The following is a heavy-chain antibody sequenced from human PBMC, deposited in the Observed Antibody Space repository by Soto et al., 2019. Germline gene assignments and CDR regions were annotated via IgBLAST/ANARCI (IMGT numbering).Heavy chain of an antibody. J-gene: IGHJ4*02. V-gene: IGHV1-3*01. CDR1: GYTFTSYA. D-gene: IGHD2-2*01. CDR2: INAGNGNT. CDR3: ARNGCSSTSCLSLLRYFDY. Sequence: ASVKVSCKASGYTFTSYAMHWVRQAPGQRLEWMGWINAGNGNTKYSQKFQGRVTITRDTSASTAYMELSSLRSEDTAVYYCARNGCSSTSCLSLLRYFDYWGQGTLVTVSS.